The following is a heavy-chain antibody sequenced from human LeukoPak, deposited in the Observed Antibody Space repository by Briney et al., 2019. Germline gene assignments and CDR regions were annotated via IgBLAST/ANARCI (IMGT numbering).Heavy chain of an antibody. CDR2: INHSGST. D-gene: IGHD6-13*01. J-gene: IGHJ6*03. V-gene: IGHV4-34*01. Sequence: PSETLSLTCAVYGGSFSGYYWSWIRQPPGKGLEWIGDINHSGSTNYNPSLKGRVTISVDTSKNQFSLKLSSVTAADTAVYYCARGRSSSWYRYYYYMDVWGKGTTVTISS. CDR3: ARGRSSSWYRYYYYMDV. CDR1: GGSFSGYY.